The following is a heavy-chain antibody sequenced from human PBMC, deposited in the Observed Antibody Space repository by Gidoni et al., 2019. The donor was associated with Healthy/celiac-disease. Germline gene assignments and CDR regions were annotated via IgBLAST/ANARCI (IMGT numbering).Heavy chain of an antibody. CDR3: AKASSSFDY. Sequence: EVQLLESGGGFVPPGGSLRLSCAASGFTFGSYAMSWGRQAPGKGLEGVSAISGSGGSTYYADSVKGRFTISRDNSKNTLYLQMNSLRAEDTAVYYCAKASSSFDYWGQGTLVTVSS. CDR2: ISGSGGST. V-gene: IGHV3-23*01. D-gene: IGHD6-6*01. J-gene: IGHJ4*02. CDR1: GFTFGSYA.